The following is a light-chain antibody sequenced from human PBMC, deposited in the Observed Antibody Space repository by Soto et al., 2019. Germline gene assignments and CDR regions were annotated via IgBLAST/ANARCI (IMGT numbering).Light chain of an antibody. CDR3: QQYGYSRYT. CDR1: QTVSSSS. J-gene: IGKJ2*01. Sequence: EIVLTQSPGTLSLSPGERATLSCRASQTVSSSSLAWYQQKPGQAPRLLIYGASSRATGIPDRFSGSGSGRDFILTSSRLEPEDFAVYFCQQYGYSRYTFGQGTKLEIK. V-gene: IGKV3-20*01. CDR2: GAS.